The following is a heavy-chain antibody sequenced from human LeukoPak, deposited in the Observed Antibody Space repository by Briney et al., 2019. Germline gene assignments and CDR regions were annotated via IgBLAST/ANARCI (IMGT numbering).Heavy chain of an antibody. CDR1: GFTFSSYG. V-gene: IGHV3-23*01. CDR3: AKGSVPIISSSYFDY. D-gene: IGHD6-13*01. J-gene: IGHJ4*02. Sequence: GGSLRLSCAASGFTFSSYGMRWVRQAPGKGLEWVSAISGSGGSTYYADSVKGRFTISRDNSKNTLYLQMHSLRAEDTAVYYCAKGSVPIISSSYFDYWGQGTLVTVSS. CDR2: ISGSGGST.